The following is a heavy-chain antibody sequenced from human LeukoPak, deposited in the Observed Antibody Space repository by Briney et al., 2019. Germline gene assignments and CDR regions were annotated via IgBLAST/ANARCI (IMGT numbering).Heavy chain of an antibody. V-gene: IGHV4-39*01. CDR1: GGSISSSSYY. CDR3: ARCYYDSSGYYQPRIFDY. Sequence: SETLSLTCTVSGGSISSSSYYWGWIRQPPGKGLEWLGSIYYSGSTYYNPSLKSRVTISVDTSKNQFSLKLSSVTAADTAVYYCARCYYDSSGYYQPRIFDYWGQGTLVTVSS. CDR2: IYYSGST. J-gene: IGHJ4*02. D-gene: IGHD3-22*01.